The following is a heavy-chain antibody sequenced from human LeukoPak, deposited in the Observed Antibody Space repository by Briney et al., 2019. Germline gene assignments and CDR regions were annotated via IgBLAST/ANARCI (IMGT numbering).Heavy chain of an antibody. V-gene: IGHV1-69*05. D-gene: IGHD3-3*01. Sequence: SVKVSCKASGGTFSTYAISWVRQAPGHGLEWMGGIIPFFGTANDAQKFQGRVTITTDESTSTAYMELSSLRSEDTAVYYCARDPPNDFWSGGHGDYYMDVWGKGTTVTVSS. CDR3: ARDPPNDFWSGGHGDYYMDV. J-gene: IGHJ6*03. CDR1: GGTFSTYA. CDR2: IIPFFGTA.